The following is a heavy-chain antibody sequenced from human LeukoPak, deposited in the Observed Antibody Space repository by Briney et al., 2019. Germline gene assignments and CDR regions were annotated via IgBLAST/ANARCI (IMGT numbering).Heavy chain of an antibody. CDR1: GGPFNHYY. Sequence: SETLSLTCAVYGGPFNHYYWSWIRQPPGKGLEWIGEINHSGSTNYNPSLKSRVTISVDTSKNQFSLKLSSVTAADTAVYYCARSPTSYGDYYFDYWGQGTLVTVSS. CDR2: INHSGST. D-gene: IGHD4-17*01. V-gene: IGHV4-34*01. J-gene: IGHJ4*02. CDR3: ARSPTSYGDYYFDY.